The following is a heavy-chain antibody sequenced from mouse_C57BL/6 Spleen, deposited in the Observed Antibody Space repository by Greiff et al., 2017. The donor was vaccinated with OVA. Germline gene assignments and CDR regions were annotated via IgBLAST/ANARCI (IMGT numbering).Heavy chain of an antibody. CDR1: GFTFSSYG. J-gene: IGHJ2*01. CDR3: AKGCITTGPGDYFDY. Sequence: EVHLVESGGDLVKPGGSLKLSCAASGFTFSSYGMSWVRQTPDKRLEWVATISSGGSYTYYPDSVKGRFPISRDNAKNTLYLQMSSLKSEDTAMYYCAKGCITTGPGDYFDYWGQGTTLTVSA. D-gene: IGHD1-1*01. CDR2: ISSGGSYT. V-gene: IGHV5-6*01.